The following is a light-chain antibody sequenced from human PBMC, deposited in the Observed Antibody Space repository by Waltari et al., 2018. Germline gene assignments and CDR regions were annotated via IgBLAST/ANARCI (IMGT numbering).Light chain of an antibody. CDR2: GAS. J-gene: IGKJ1*01. Sequence: EIVMAQSPATLSVSPGERATLSCRASQSVSSNLAWYQQNPGQAPRLLIYGASTRATGIPARFSGSGSGTEFTLTINSLQSEDFAVYDCQQYDNWPRTFGQGTKVEIK. CDR3: QQYDNWPRT. CDR1: QSVSSN. V-gene: IGKV3-15*01.